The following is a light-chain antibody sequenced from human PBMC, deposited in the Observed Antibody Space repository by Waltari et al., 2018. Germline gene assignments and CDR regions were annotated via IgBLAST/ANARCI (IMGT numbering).Light chain of an antibody. CDR2: EAT. CDR1: SSDVGGNNF. CDR3: SSYGNRNVV. Sequence: QSALTQPPSASGSPGQSVTISCTGTSSDVGGNNFFSWYQHYPGQAPKVIIYEATKRPSGVPDRFSGSKSGNTASLTVSGLQAEDEADYYCSSYGNRNVVFGGGTKVTVL. V-gene: IGLV2-8*01. J-gene: IGLJ2*01.